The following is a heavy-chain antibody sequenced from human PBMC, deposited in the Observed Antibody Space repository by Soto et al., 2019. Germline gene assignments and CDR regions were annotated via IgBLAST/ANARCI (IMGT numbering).Heavy chain of an antibody. CDR1: GGSFSGYY. CDR3: ARGEGVAAAGTHDQSYFDY. V-gene: IGHV4-34*01. D-gene: IGHD6-13*01. CDR2: INHSGST. Sequence: PSETLSLTCAVYGGSFSGYYWSWIRQPPGKGLEWIGEINHSGSTNYNPSLKSRVAISVDTSKNQFSLKLSSVTAADTAVYYCARGEGVAAAGTHDQSYFDYWGQGTLVTVSS. J-gene: IGHJ4*02.